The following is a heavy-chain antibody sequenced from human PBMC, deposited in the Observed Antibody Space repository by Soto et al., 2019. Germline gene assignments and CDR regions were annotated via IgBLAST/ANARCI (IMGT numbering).Heavy chain of an antibody. CDR2: IYHSGST. CDR3: ARLRGYSGYDLGAFDY. D-gene: IGHD5-12*01. J-gene: IGHJ4*02. V-gene: IGHV4-4*02. Sequence: SETLSLTCAVSSGSISSSNWWSWVRQPPGKGLEWIGEIYHSGSTNYNPSLKSRVTISVDKSKNQFSLKLSSVTAADTAEYYCARLRGYSGYDLGAFDYWGQGTLVTVSS. CDR1: SGSISSSNW.